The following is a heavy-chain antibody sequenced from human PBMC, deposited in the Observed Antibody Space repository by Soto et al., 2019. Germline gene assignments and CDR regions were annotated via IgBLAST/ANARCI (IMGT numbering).Heavy chain of an antibody. V-gene: IGHV3-21*01. CDR1: GFTFSSYS. Sequence: WGSLRLSCAASGFTFSSYSMNWVRQAPGKGLEWVSSISSSSSYIYYADSVKGRFTISRDNAKNSLYLQMNSLRAEDTAVYYCASTIVGATRGNYWGQGTLVTVSS. J-gene: IGHJ4*02. D-gene: IGHD1-26*01. CDR2: ISSSSSYI. CDR3: ASTIVGATRGNY.